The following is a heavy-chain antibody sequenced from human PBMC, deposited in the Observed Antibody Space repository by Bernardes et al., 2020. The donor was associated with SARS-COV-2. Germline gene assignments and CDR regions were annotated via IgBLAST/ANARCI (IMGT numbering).Heavy chain of an antibody. D-gene: IGHD2-2*01. V-gene: IGHV1-8*01. CDR2: MNPNSGNT. CDR3: ARGGRLRYTASWLYWFDP. J-gene: IGHJ5*02. Sequence: ASVKVSCKASGDTLNNYDINWVRQAHGQGLEWMGWMNPNSGNTGYAPKFQGRVIMTRDNSISTAYMELRSLTFDDTAVYYCARGGRLRYTASWLYWFDPWGQGTLVTVS. CDR1: GDTLNNYD.